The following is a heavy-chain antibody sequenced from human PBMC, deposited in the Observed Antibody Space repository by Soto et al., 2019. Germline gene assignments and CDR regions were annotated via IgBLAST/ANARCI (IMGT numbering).Heavy chain of an antibody. V-gene: IGHV3-23*01. CDR1: GFTFSNYA. Sequence: EVQLLESGGGLVQPGGSLRLSCAASGFTFSNYAMSWVRQAPGKGLEWVSGISDSGSITYYADSVKGRFTISRDNSKNTLYLQMHSLRAEETAIYYCAKDMAHYDFWGHNQRGMDVWGKGTTVTVSS. CDR2: ISDSGSIT. CDR3: AKDMAHYDFWGHNQRGMDV. D-gene: IGHD3-3*01. J-gene: IGHJ6*04.